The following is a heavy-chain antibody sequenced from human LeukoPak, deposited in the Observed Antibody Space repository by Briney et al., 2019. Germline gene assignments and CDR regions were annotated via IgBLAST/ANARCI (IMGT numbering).Heavy chain of an antibody. V-gene: IGHV4-59*08. CDR1: GGSISSYY. CDR3: AKHIRQYSYTYPFDS. CDR2: IYYSGST. J-gene: IGHJ4*02. D-gene: IGHD5-18*01. Sequence: SETLSLTCTVSGGSISSYYWSWIRQPPGKGLEWIGYIYYSGSTNYNPSLKSRVTMSVDTSKNQFSLKLSSVTAADTAVYYCAKHIRQYSYTYPFDSWGQGTLVTVSS.